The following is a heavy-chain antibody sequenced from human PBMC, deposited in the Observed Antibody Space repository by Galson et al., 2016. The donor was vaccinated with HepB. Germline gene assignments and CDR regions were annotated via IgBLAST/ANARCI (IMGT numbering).Heavy chain of an antibody. Sequence: SVKVSCKASGYTFTSYYMHWVRQAPGQGPEWMGMINPSGGSTTYAQKFQGRVTMTRDTSTSRVYMELSSLRSEDTAVYCCARQLRYFDFRGFDPWGQGTLVTVSP. CDR1: GYTFTSYY. CDR2: INPSGGST. CDR3: ARQLRYFDFRGFDP. J-gene: IGHJ5*02. D-gene: IGHD3-9*01. V-gene: IGHV1-46*01.